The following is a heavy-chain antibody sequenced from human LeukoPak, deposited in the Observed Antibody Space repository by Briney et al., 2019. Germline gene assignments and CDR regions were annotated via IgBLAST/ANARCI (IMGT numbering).Heavy chain of an antibody. CDR1: GGTFSSYA. J-gene: IGHJ5*02. Sequence: GASVKVSCKASGGTFSSYAISWVRQAPGQGLEWMGRIIPILGIANYAQKFQERVTITRDMSTSTAYMELSSLRSEDTAVYYCAADWHPWGQGTLVTVSS. CDR3: AADWHP. V-gene: IGHV1-69*04. CDR2: IIPILGIA.